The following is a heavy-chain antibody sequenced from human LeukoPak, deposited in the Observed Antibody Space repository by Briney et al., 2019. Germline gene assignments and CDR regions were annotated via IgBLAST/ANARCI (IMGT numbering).Heavy chain of an antibody. CDR1: GYSFTSYW. CDR2: IYPGDSDT. Sequence: GESLKISCTGSGYSFTSYWIGWVRQMPGKGLEWMGIIYPGDSDTRYSPSFQGQVTISADKSISTAYLQWSSLKASDTAMYYCARPNTAGGYYYGMDVWGQGTTVTVSS. CDR3: ARPNTAGGYYYGMDV. J-gene: IGHJ6*02. D-gene: IGHD5-18*01. V-gene: IGHV5-51*01.